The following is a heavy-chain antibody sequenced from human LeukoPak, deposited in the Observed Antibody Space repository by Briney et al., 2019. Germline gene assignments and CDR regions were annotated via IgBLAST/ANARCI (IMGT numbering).Heavy chain of an antibody. Sequence: ASVKVSCKASGYTFTIYDINWVRQATGQGLEWMGWMNPNSGNTGYAQKFQGRVTITRNTSISTAYMELSSLRSEDTAVYYCARGGGGWLQFDYWGQGTLVTVSS. V-gene: IGHV1-8*03. D-gene: IGHD5-24*01. CDR3: ARGGGGWLQFDY. CDR2: MNPNSGNT. J-gene: IGHJ4*02. CDR1: GYTFTIYD.